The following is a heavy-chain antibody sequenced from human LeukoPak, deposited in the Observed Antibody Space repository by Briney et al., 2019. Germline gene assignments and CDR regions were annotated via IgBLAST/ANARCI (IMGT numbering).Heavy chain of an antibody. J-gene: IGHJ6*04. CDR2: IKKDGSEK. Sequence: GGSLRLSCAASGFTFSSHWMSWVRQAPGKGLEWVANIKKDGSEKYYVDAVKGRFTISRDNAKNSLYLQMNSLRAEDTAVYYCAEPGITMIGGVWGKGTTVTISS. V-gene: IGHV3-7*01. CDR3: AEPGITMIGGV. D-gene: IGHD3-10*02. CDR1: GFTFSSHW.